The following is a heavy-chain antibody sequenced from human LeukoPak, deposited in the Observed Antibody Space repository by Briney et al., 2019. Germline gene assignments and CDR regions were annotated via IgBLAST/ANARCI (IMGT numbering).Heavy chain of an antibody. J-gene: IGHJ6*03. V-gene: IGHV1-3*03. Sequence: ASVKVSCKASGYTFTSYTIHWVRQAPGQRLEWMGWINAGNGNTKYSQEFQDRVTITRDTSASAAYMELSSLRSEDMAVYYCARARYETRIWPKSRYDYYHYMDVWGKGTTVTVSS. D-gene: IGHD3-3*01. CDR3: ARARYETRIWPKSRYDYYHYMDV. CDR1: GYTFTSYT. CDR2: INAGNGNT.